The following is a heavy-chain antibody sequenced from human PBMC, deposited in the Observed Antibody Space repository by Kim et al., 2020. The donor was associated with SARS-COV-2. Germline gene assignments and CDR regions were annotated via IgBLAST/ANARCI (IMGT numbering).Heavy chain of an antibody. CDR1: GYTFTSYA. D-gene: IGHD3-3*01. CDR3: ARSHTIFGVVITYLDY. V-gene: IGHV7-4-1*02. CDR2: INTNTGNP. Sequence: ASVKVSCKASGYTFTSYAMNWVRQAPGQGLEWMGWINTNTGNPTYAQGFTGRFVFSLDTSVSTAYLQISSLKAEDTAVYYCARSHTIFGVVITYLDYWGQGTLVTVSS. J-gene: IGHJ4*02.